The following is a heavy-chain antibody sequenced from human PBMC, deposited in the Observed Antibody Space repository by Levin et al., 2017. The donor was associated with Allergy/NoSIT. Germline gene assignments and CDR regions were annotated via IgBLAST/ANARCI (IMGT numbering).Heavy chain of an antibody. CDR1: GGSISSYY. Sequence: SETLSLTCTVSGGSISSYYWSWIRQPPGKGLEWIGYIYYSGSTNYNPSLKSRVTISVDTSKNQFSLKLSSVTAADTAVYYCASLMGDNSSSWYSRWFDPWGQGTLVTVSS. V-gene: IGHV4-59*01. CDR2: IYYSGST. J-gene: IGHJ5*02. D-gene: IGHD6-13*01. CDR3: ASLMGDNSSSWYSRWFDP.